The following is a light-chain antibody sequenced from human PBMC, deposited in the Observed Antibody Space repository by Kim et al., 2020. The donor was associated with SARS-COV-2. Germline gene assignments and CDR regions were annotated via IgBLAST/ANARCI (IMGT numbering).Light chain of an antibody. V-gene: IGKV3-15*01. CDR2: DAS. J-gene: IGKJ4*01. CDR3: QQYNTWPLT. CDR1: QSVSSN. Sequence: EIVMTQSPATLSVSPGERATLSCRASQSVSSNLAWYQQKPGQAPRLLIYDASTRATGIPARFSGSGSGTEFTLTISSLQSEDLAVYYCQQYNTWPLTFGGGTKVDIK.